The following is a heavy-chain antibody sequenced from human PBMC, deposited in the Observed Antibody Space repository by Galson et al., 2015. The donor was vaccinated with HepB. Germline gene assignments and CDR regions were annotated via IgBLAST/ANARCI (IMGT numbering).Heavy chain of an antibody. J-gene: IGHJ4*02. CDR2: ISGSGDRA. CDR1: TFTFSTYA. D-gene: IGHD4-17*01. CDR3: AKDSYGDRAYPGPYYFGY. V-gene: IGHV3-23*01. Sequence: SLRLSCAASTFTFSTYAMSWVRQAPGKGLEWVSAISGSGDRAYYSDSVRGRFSISRDNSKNTLYLQMNSLGVEDTALYYCAKDSYGDRAYPGPYYFGYWGQGTLVTVSS.